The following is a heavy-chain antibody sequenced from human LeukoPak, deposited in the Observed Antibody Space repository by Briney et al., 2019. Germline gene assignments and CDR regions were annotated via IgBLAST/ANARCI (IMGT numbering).Heavy chain of an antibody. D-gene: IGHD3-10*01. J-gene: IGHJ4*01. Sequence: PGGSLRLSCAASGFTFSSYVMHWVRKAPGKGLEWVAIISYDGSNKYYADSVKGRFTISRDNSKNTLYLQMNSLRAEDTAVYYCAKVEGYYGSPPSYWGQGTLVTVSS. V-gene: IGHV3-30*04. CDR2: ISYDGSNK. CDR1: GFTFSSYV. CDR3: AKVEGYYGSPPSY.